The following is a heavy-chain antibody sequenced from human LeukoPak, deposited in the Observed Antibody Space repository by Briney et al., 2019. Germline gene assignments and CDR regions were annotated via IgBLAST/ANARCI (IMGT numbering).Heavy chain of an antibody. CDR3: AKDTAIYSGAFDI. Sequence: PGGSLRLSCAASGFTFSTYAMSWVRQAPGKGLEWVSTISDSGGGTYYADSVKGRFTISRDNSKNTLYLQMNSLRAEDTALYYCAKDTAIYSGAFDIWGQGTMVTVSS. CDR1: GFTFSTYA. D-gene: IGHD2-21*01. V-gene: IGHV3-23*01. J-gene: IGHJ3*02. CDR2: ISDSGGGT.